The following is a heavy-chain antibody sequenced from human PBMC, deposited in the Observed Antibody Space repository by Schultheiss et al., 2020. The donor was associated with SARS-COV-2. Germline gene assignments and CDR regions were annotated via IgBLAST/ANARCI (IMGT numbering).Heavy chain of an antibody. J-gene: IGHJ4*02. V-gene: IGHV3-7*01. Sequence: GGSLRLSCAASGFTFSSYGMHWVRQAPGKGLEWVAKIKQDGSEKYFLDSVRGRFSVSRDNAQNSLFLQLTRLRVEDTAVYYCARDGRPNNYAGYYFDSWGQGTLVTVSS. CDR1: GFTFSSYG. CDR3: ARDGRPNNYAGYYFDS. CDR2: IKQDGSEK. D-gene: IGHD2-2*01.